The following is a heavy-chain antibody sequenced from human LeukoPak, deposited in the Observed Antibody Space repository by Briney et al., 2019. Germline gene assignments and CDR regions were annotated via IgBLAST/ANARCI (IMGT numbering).Heavy chain of an antibody. CDR1: GFTFTGSA. CDR3: STQGYSYGSKFDY. J-gene: IGHJ4*02. CDR2: IRSKGSNYAT. D-gene: IGHD5-18*01. V-gene: IGHV3-73*01. Sequence: PGGSLRLSCVASGFTFTGSAMHWVRQASGKGLEWVGRIRSKGSNYATTYAASLKGRFTISRDDSKNTAYLQMNSLKTEDTAVYYCSTQGYSYGSKFDYWGQGTLVTVSS.